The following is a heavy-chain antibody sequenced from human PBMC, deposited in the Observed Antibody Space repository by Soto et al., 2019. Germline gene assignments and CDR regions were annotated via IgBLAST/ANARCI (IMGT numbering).Heavy chain of an antibody. CDR1: GGPISSYY. CDR3: ARGGNSSGLDY. Sequence: SETLSLTCTVSGGPISSYYWSWIRQPPGKGLEWIGYIYYSGRTSYNPSLKSRVTISVDTSKNQFALKLSSVTAADTAVYFCARGGNSSGLDYWGQGTLVTVSS. J-gene: IGHJ4*02. V-gene: IGHV4-59*01. CDR2: IYYSGRT. D-gene: IGHD6-6*01.